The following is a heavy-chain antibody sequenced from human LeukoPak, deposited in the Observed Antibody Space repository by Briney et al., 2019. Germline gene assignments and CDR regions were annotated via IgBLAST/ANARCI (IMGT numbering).Heavy chain of an antibody. CDR1: GYTFTGYY. CDR3: AREYYYDSSGYPPGAFDI. CDR2: IIPIFGTA. D-gene: IGHD3-22*01. V-gene: IGHV1-69*05. Sequence: ASVKVSCKASGYTFTGYYMHWARQAPGQGLEWMGGIIPIFGTANYAQKFQGRVTITTDESTSTAYMELSSLRSEDTAVYYCAREYYYDSSGYPPGAFDIWGQGTMVTVSS. J-gene: IGHJ3*02.